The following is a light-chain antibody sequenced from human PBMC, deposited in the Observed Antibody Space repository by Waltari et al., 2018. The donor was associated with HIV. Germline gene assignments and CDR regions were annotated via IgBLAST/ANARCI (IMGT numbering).Light chain of an antibody. V-gene: IGLV2-8*01. CDR3: SSHAGSSTWV. CDR2: EFS. J-gene: IGLJ3*02. Sequence: QSALTQPPSASCAPGRSVTISCTGISSNDGDDYYVSGYQQSPGKAPKFIIYEFSKRPSVVPDRFSASKSGNTASLSVSGLQADDEAHYYCSSHAGSSTWVFGGGTKVTIL. CDR1: SSNDGDDYY.